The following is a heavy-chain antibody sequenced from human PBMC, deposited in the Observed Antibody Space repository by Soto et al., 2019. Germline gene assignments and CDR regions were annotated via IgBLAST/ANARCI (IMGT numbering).Heavy chain of an antibody. V-gene: IGHV3-33*01. CDR1: GFTFTSYG. Sequence: PGGSLRLSCEASGFTFTSYGMHWVRQAAGKGLEWVAVIWFDGSKEYYADSVKGRFTVSRDKSKNPVYLEMNSPSTVDTAVYYCARGVRSGNGWFDSWGQGTLVTVSS. D-gene: IGHD3-3*01. CDR2: IWFDGSKE. J-gene: IGHJ5*01. CDR3: ARGVRSGNGWFDS.